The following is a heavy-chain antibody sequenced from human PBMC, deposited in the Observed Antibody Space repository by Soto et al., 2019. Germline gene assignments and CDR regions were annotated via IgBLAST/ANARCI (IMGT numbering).Heavy chain of an antibody. CDR2: ISPYNGNT. CDR1: GYTFTTYG. CDR3: ARVNLYYDSGVYYLNWFDP. V-gene: IGHV1-18*04. D-gene: IGHD3-22*01. J-gene: IGHJ5*02. Sequence: QVQLVQSGPEVREPGASVEVSCKASGYTFTTYGIAWVRQAPGQGLEWMGWISPYNGNTKCAQKFQGRVTVTTDTSTNTAYMELRSLSSDDTAVYFCARVNLYYDSGVYYLNWFDPWGQGTLVTVSS.